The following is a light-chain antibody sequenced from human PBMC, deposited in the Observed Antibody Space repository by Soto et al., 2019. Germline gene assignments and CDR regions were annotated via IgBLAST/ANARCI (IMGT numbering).Light chain of an antibody. V-gene: IGKV1-5*03. Sequence: DIQMTQSPSTLSASVGDRVTITCRASQSISSWLAWYQQKPGKAPKLLIYKASSLESGVPSRFSGSGSGTDFTFTISSLQPEDIATYHCQQYDNLALTFGGGTKVQIK. CDR1: QSISSW. J-gene: IGKJ4*01. CDR3: QQYDNLALT. CDR2: KAS.